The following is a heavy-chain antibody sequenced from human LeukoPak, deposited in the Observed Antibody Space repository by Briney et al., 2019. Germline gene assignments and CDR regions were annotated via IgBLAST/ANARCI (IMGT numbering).Heavy chain of an antibody. J-gene: IGHJ4*02. Sequence: GGSLRLSCAASGFTFSSHCMHWVRQAPGKGLVWVSRINSDGSTTTYADSVKGRFTISRDNANNTLYLQMNSLRAEDTAVYYCARAVVNNPFDSWGQGTLVTVSS. V-gene: IGHV3-74*01. CDR1: GFTFSSHC. CDR3: ARAVVNNPFDS. D-gene: IGHD3-22*01. CDR2: INSDGSTT.